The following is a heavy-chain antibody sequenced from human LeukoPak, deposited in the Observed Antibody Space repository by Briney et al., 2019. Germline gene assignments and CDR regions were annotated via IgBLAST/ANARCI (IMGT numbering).Heavy chain of an antibody. D-gene: IGHD3-22*01. CDR2: IYPSDSDT. CDR1: GYSFTSYW. V-gene: IGHV5-51*01. Sequence: GESLKISCKGSGYSFTSYWIGWVRQMPGKGLEWMGIIYPSDSDTRYSPSFQGQVTISADKSISTAYLQWSSLKASDTAMYYCASGPGDYDSSGYYYYFDYWGQGTLVTVSS. J-gene: IGHJ4*02. CDR3: ASGPGDYDSSGYYYYFDY.